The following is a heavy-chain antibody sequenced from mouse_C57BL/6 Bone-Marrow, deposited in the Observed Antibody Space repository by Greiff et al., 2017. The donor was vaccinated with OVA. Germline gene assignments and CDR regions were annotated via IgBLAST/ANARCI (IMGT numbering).Heavy chain of an antibody. CDR2: IHPNSGST. CDR1: GYTFTSYW. D-gene: IGHD1-1*01. V-gene: IGHV1-64*01. J-gene: IGHJ1*03. Sequence: QVQLQQPGAELVKPGASVKLSCKASGYTFTSYWMHWVKQRPGQGLEWIGMIHPNSGSTNYNEKFKSKATLTVDKSSSTAYMQLSSLTSEDSAVYYCAYYYGSSYEYFDVWGTGTTVTVSS. CDR3: AYYYGSSYEYFDV.